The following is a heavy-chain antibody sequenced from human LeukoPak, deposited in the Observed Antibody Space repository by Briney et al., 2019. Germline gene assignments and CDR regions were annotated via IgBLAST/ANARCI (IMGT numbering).Heavy chain of an antibody. V-gene: IGHV4-59*01. D-gene: IGHD2-2*01. J-gene: IGHJ5*02. CDR3: ARRDIVVVPAAEFPFDP. CDR2: IYYSGST. CDR1: GGSISSYY. Sequence: SETLSLTCTVSGGSISSYYWSWIRQPPGKGLEWIGYIYYSGSTNYNPSLKSRVTISVDTSKNQFSLKLSSVTAADTAVYYCARRDIVVVPAAEFPFDPWGQGTLVTVSS.